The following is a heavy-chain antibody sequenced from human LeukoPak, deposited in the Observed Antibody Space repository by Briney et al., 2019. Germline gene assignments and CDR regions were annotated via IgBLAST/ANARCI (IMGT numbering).Heavy chain of an antibody. J-gene: IGHJ5*02. CDR3: AKGDGYSYDNWFDP. V-gene: IGHV3-23*01. Sequence: GGSLRLSCAASGFTFSGYAMSWVRQAPGKGLEWVSGISASGGSTYYADSVKGRFTISRSNSKNTLYLQMNSLRAEDTAVYYCAKGDGYSYDNWFDPWVQGTLVTVSS. D-gene: IGHD5-24*01. CDR1: GFTFSGYA. CDR2: ISASGGST.